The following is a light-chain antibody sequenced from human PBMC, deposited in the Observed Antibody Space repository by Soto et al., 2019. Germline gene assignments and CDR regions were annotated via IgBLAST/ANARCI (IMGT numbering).Light chain of an antibody. J-gene: IGKJ1*01. Sequence: IQMTQSPSTLSASVGDTVNISCRASQSISVSLAWYQQKPGKAPRLLIYDASTVQGGVPSRFSGRGSGTEFTLTGTSLPPDDFANYCCQQYDKYSTFGHGTKVDVK. CDR1: QSISVS. CDR2: DAS. V-gene: IGKV1-5*01. CDR3: QQYDKYST.